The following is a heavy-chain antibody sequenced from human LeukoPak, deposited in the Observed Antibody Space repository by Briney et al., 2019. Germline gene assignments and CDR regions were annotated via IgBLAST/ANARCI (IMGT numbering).Heavy chain of an antibody. Sequence: PGGSLRLSCAASGFTFSSYSMNWVRQATGKGLEWVSSIGSSSSSIYYADSVKGRFTISRDNAKQSLYLQMNSLRGEDTAVYYCAREKGFDYGEAFDIWGQGTMVTVSS. D-gene: IGHD4-17*01. V-gene: IGHV3-21*01. J-gene: IGHJ3*02. CDR3: AREKGFDYGEAFDI. CDR1: GFTFSSYS. CDR2: IGSSSSSI.